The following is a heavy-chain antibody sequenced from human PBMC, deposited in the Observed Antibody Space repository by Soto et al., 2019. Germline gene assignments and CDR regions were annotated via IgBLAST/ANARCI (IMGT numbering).Heavy chain of an antibody. V-gene: IGHV1-8*01. D-gene: IGHD6-13*01. CDR1: GYTFTSYD. Sequence: ASVKVSCKASGYTFTSYDINWALQATGQGLEWMGWMNPNSGNTGYAQKFQGRVTMTRNTSISTAYMELSSLRSEDTAVYYCARGAAAGIYYYGMDVWGQGTTVTVSS. CDR3: ARGAAAGIYYYGMDV. J-gene: IGHJ6*02. CDR2: MNPNSGNT.